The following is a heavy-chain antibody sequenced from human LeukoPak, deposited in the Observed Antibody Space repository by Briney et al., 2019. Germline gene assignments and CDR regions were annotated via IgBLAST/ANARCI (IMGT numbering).Heavy chain of an antibody. CDR3: TRHDTVIRGWFDP. J-gene: IGHJ5*02. CDR2: ISSSSNTI. Sequence: GGSLRFSCAASGFTFSSYSMNWVRQAPGQGLEWLSYISSSSNTIYYADSVKGQFTISRDNAKDSLYLQMNSLRDEDTAVYYCTRHDTVIRGWFDPWGQGTRVTVSS. V-gene: IGHV3-48*02. D-gene: IGHD4-11*01. CDR1: GFTFSSYS.